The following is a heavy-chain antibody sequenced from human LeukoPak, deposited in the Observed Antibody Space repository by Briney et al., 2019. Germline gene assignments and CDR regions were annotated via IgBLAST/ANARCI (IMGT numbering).Heavy chain of an antibody. CDR2: INWNGGST. J-gene: IGHJ6*03. V-gene: IGHV3-20*04. D-gene: IGHD3-10*01. Sequence: GGSLRLSCAASGFTFDDYGMSWVRQAPGKGLEWVSGINWNGGSTGYADSVKGRFTISRDNVKNSLYLQMNSLRAEDTALYYCARLRLWFGVVSYYMDVWGKGTTVTVSS. CDR1: GFTFDDYG. CDR3: ARLRLWFGVVSYYMDV.